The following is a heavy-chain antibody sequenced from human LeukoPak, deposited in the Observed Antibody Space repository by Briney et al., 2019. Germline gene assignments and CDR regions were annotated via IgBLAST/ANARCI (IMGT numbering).Heavy chain of an antibody. CDR1: GFTFSSYS. J-gene: IGHJ4*02. CDR2: ISSSSYI. D-gene: IGHD6-6*01. V-gene: IGHV3-21*01. Sequence: PGGSLRLSCAASGFTFSSYSMNWVRQAPGKGLEWVSSISSSSYIYYADSVKGRFTISRDNAKNSLYLQMNSLRAEDTAVYYCARESSSSVPDYWGQGTLVTVSS. CDR3: ARESSSSVPDY.